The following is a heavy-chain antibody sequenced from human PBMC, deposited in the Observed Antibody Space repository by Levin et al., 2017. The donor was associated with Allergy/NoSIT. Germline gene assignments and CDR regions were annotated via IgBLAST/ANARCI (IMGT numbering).Heavy chain of an antibody. CDR1: GGSIRSYY. CDR3: GCGGSHWFDP. D-gene: IGHD2-15*01. J-gene: IGHJ5*02. CDR2: IYYSGST. Sequence: SQTLSLTCTVSGGSIRSYYWSWIRQPPGKGLEWIGYIYYSGSTNYNPSLKSRVTISVDTSKNQFSLKLSSVTAADTAVYYCGCGGSHWFDPWGQGTLVTVSS. V-gene: IGHV4-59*08.